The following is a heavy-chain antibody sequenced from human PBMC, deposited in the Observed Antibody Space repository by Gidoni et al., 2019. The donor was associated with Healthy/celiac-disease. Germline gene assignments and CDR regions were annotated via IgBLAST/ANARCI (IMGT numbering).Heavy chain of an antibody. V-gene: IGHV3-15*07. CDR3: TTEDQYSTSQYSSSWYFDY. D-gene: IGHD6-13*01. J-gene: IGHJ4*02. CDR2: IKSKTDGGTT. Sequence: AASGFTFSNAWMNWFRQAPGKGLEWVGRIKSKTDGGTTDYAAPVKGRFTSSRDDSKNTLDLQMNSLKTEDTAVYYCTTEDQYSTSQYSSSWYFDYWGQGTLVTVSS. CDR1: GFTFSNAW.